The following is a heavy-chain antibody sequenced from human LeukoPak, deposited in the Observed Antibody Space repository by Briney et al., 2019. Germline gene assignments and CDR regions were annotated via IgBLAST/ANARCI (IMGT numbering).Heavy chain of an antibody. Sequence: GESLKISCKGSGYSFTNYWIGWVRQMPGKGLEWMGIIYPGDSDARYSPSFQGQVTISADKSITTAYLQWSALKASDTAMYYCARSMGLLMIREGAFDIWGQGTMVTVSS. J-gene: IGHJ3*02. CDR1: GYSFTNYW. CDR3: ARSMGLLMIREGAFDI. CDR2: IYPGDSDA. V-gene: IGHV5-51*01. D-gene: IGHD3-10*01.